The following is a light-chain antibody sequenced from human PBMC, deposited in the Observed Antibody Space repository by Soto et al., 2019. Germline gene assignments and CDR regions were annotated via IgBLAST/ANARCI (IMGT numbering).Light chain of an antibody. Sequence: EIVLTQSPGTLSLSPGERATLSCRASQSVSSTYLAWYQQRPGQAPRHLIYGASSRATGIPDRFSGSGSGTDFPLTISRLEPEDFAVYYCQQYAGSPLAFGGGTKVDIK. J-gene: IGKJ4*01. CDR3: QQYAGSPLA. V-gene: IGKV3-20*01. CDR2: GAS. CDR1: QSVSSTY.